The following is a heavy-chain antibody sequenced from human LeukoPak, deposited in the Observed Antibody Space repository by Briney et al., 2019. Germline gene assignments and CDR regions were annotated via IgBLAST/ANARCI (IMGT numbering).Heavy chain of an antibody. CDR1: GFTFSSDA. V-gene: IGHV3-23*01. CDR3: VKASSSSPQYNWFDA. J-gene: IGHJ5*02. CDR2: VGGSSGGST. D-gene: IGHD6-6*01. Sequence: GGSLRLSCAASGFTFSSDAMNWVRLAPGKGLEWVSSVGGSSGGSTQYADSVKGRFTISRDNSKNTLYLQMNSLRAEDTALYYCVKASSSSPQYNWFDAWGQGTLVTVSS.